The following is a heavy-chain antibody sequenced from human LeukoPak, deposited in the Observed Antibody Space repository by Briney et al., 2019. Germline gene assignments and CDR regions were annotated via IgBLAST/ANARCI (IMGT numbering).Heavy chain of an antibody. V-gene: IGHV3-30*03. J-gene: IGHJ4*02. CDR1: GFTFSSYG. CDR3: ARSGLSQEFDY. CDR2: ISYDGSTK. D-gene: IGHD3-10*01. Sequence: PGGSLRLSCAASGFTFSSYGIHWVRQAPGKGLEWVGVISYDGSTKYYADSVKGRFTISRDNSKNTLYLQMNSLRGEDTAVYYCARSGLSQEFDYWGQGTLVTVSS.